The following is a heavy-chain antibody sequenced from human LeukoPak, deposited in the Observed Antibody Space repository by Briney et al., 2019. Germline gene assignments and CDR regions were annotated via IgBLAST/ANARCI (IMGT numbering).Heavy chain of an antibody. J-gene: IGHJ4*02. V-gene: IGHV3-21*05. CDR1: GFTFSLYA. Sequence: GGSLRLSCAASGFTFSLYAMNWVRQAPGKGLGRVSYIDSGSDDRLFADSVRGRFTISRDNAKNSLYLQMSSLRPEDSGVYYCARDTYPPQLIDYWGQGTLVTVSS. CDR2: IDSGSDDR. D-gene: IGHD5-18*01. CDR3: ARDTYPPQLIDY.